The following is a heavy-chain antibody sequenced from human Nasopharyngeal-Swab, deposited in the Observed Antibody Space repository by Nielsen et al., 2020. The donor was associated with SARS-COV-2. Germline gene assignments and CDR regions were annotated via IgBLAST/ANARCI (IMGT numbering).Heavy chain of an antibody. J-gene: IGHJ4*02. CDR3: VRRAFSASYRYFDY. Sequence: KVSCKGSGYIFTSYWIGWVRQMPGKGLEWMGIIYPADSDSRYSLSFQGQVSISVDKSISTAYLQWNTLKASDTAIYYCVRRAFSASYRYFDYWGPGTLVTVSS. V-gene: IGHV5-51*01. CDR2: IYPADSDS. CDR1: GYIFTSYW. D-gene: IGHD2-2*01.